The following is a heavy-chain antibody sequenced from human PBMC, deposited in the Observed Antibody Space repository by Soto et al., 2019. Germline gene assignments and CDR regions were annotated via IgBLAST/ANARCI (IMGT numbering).Heavy chain of an antibody. D-gene: IGHD6-25*01. CDR2: INHSGST. CDR1: CGSFISYY. CDR3: ARGGYPKVYGMDV. Sequence: SETLSLTCAFYCGSFISYYWSWIRQPPGKGLEWIGGINHSGSTNYNPSLKSRVTISVDTSKNQFSLKLNSVTAADTAVYYCARGGYPKVYGMDVWGQGTTVTVSS. J-gene: IGHJ6*02. V-gene: IGHV4-34*01.